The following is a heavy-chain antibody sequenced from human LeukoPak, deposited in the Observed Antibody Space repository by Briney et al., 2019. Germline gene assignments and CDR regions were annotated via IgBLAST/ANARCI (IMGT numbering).Heavy chain of an antibody. J-gene: IGHJ4*02. CDR1: GGSISSSY. CDR2: IYYSGST. V-gene: IGHV4-59*08. D-gene: IGHD6-19*01. CDR3: ATWGIAVAGTFDY. Sequence: SETLSLTCTVSGGSISSSYWSWIRQPPGKGLEWIGYIYYSGSTNNNPSFKSRVAISVDTSKNQFSLKLSSVTAADTAVYYCATWGIAVAGTFDYWGQGTLVTVST.